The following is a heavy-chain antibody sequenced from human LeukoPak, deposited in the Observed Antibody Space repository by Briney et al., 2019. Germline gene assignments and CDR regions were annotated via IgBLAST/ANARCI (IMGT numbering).Heavy chain of an antibody. CDR1: GFTFSSYG. Sequence: PGRSLRLSCAASGFTFSSYGMHWVRQAPGKGLEWVAVIWYDGSNKYYADSVKGRFTISRDNSKNTLYLQMNSLRAEDTAVYYCARDLISRSVRGVIIPYYYYGMDVWGQGTTVTVSS. D-gene: IGHD3-10*01. V-gene: IGHV3-33*01. J-gene: IGHJ6*02. CDR3: ARDLISRSVRGVIIPYYYYGMDV. CDR2: IWYDGSNK.